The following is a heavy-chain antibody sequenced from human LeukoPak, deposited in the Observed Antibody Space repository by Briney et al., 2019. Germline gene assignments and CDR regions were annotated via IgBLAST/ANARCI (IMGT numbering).Heavy chain of an antibody. D-gene: IGHD3-10*01. J-gene: IGHJ4*01. CDR2: ISGSGGST. CDR3: AKVYYYGSGEDYFDY. V-gene: IGHV3-23*01. Sequence: GVSLRLSCAASGFTFSSYAMSWVRQAPGKGLEWVSAISGSGGSTYYADSVKGRFTISRDNSKNTLYLQMNSLRAEDTAVYYCAKVYYYGSGEDYFDYWGHGTLVTVSS. CDR1: GFTFSSYA.